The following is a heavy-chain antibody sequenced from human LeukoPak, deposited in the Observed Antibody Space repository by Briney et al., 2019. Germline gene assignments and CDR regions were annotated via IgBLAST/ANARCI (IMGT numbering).Heavy chain of an antibody. Sequence: SQTLSLTCAISGDSVSSNSAAWNWIRQSPSRGLEWLGRTYYRSKWYNDYAVSVKSRITINPDTSKNQFSLKLSSVTAADTAVYYCARTIRGGGGDPYFDYWGQGTLVTVSS. CDR2: TYYRSKWYN. D-gene: IGHD2-21*01. J-gene: IGHJ4*02. CDR1: GDSVSSNSAA. V-gene: IGHV6-1*01. CDR3: ARTIRGGGGDPYFDY.